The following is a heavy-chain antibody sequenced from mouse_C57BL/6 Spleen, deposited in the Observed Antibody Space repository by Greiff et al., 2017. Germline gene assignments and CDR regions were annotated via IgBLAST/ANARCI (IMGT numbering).Heavy chain of an antibody. Sequence: QVQLQQPGAELVKPGASVKLSCKASGYTFTGYWMHWVKQRPGQGLEWIGMIHPNSGSTNYNEKFKSKATMTVETSSSTAYMQLSSLTSEDSAVYYCAREDGGYYFDYWGQGTTLTVSS. J-gene: IGHJ2*01. CDR3: AREDGGYYFDY. D-gene: IGHD1-1*02. CDR1: GYTFTGYW. CDR2: IHPNSGST. V-gene: IGHV1-64*01.